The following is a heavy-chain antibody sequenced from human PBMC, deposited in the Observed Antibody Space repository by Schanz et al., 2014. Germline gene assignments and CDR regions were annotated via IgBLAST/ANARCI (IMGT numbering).Heavy chain of an antibody. CDR3: ARENLNWEAFDI. J-gene: IGHJ3*02. Sequence: QVQLVQSGVEVKKPGASVRVSCRASGYTFVGYYIHWLRQAPGQGLEWMGWINPDSGDTNYVQNFQGRVTMTRDTSITTAYMDLSRLTSDDTAVYYCARENLNWEAFDIWGQGTVVTVSS. D-gene: IGHD7-27*01. V-gene: IGHV1-2*02. CDR1: GYTFVGYY. CDR2: INPDSGDT.